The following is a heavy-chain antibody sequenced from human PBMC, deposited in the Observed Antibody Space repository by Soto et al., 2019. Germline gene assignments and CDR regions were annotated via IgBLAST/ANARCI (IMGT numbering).Heavy chain of an antibody. CDR3: ATLILGTYYDSNIVDY. J-gene: IGHJ4*02. D-gene: IGHD3-22*01. V-gene: IGHV3-23*01. CDR2: ISGSGGST. Sequence: EVQLLESGGGLVQPGGSLRLSCAASGFTFSSYAMSWVRQAPGKGLEWVSAISGSGGSTYYADSVKGRFTISRDNSKNTLYLQMNSLSAEDTAVYYCATLILGTYYDSNIVDYWGQGTLVTVSS. CDR1: GFTFSSYA.